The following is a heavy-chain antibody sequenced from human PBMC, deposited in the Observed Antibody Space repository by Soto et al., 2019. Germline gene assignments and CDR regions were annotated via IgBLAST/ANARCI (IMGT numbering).Heavy chain of an antibody. J-gene: IGHJ5*02. CDR3: ARETRSGFEFWFDP. CDR2: IYYSGST. D-gene: IGHD3-10*01. Sequence: SETLSLTCTVSGGSISSGGYYWSWIRQHPGKGLEWIGYIYYSGSTYYNPSLKSRVTISVDTSKNQFSLKLSSVTAADTAVYYCARETRSGFEFWFDPWGQGTLVTVSS. V-gene: IGHV4-31*03. CDR1: GGSISSGGYY.